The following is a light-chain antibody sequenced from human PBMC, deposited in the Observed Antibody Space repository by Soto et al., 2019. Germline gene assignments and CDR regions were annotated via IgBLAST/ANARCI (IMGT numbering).Light chain of an antibody. CDR1: ISNIGRGYD. V-gene: IGLV1-40*01. J-gene: IGLJ3*02. CDR2: GDS. Sequence: QSVLTQPPSVSGAPGQRVTISCTGSISNIGRGYDVHWYQQLPGSAPRLLLSGDSNRPSGVPDRFSGSRSGTSASLAITGLQAEDEGDYDCQTFDSSLTISWVFGGGTKVTVL. CDR3: QTFDSSLTISWV.